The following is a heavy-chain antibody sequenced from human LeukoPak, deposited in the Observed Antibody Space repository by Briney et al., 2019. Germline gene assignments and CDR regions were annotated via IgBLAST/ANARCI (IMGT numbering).Heavy chain of an antibody. V-gene: IGHV1-18*01. Sequence: ASVKVSCEASRYVFINYGISWVRQAPGQGLEWMGWRSIYNGNTDYKLQGRVTMTTDTSTNTAYMEVRSLRSDDTAVYYCARGGPFPSGSSSREYYLDYWGQGTLVTVSS. CDR1: RYVFINYG. J-gene: IGHJ4*02. CDR3: ARGGPFPSGSSSREYYLDY. D-gene: IGHD6-6*01. CDR2: RSIYNGNT.